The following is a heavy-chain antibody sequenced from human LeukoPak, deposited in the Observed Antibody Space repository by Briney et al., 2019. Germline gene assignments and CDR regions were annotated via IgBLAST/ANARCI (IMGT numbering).Heavy chain of an antibody. D-gene: IGHD6-19*01. V-gene: IGHV4-59*01. Sequence: SETLSLTCTVSGGSISSYYWSWIRQPPGRGLEWIGDIHYSWSTNYNPSLKSRVTISGDTSKNQFSLRLTSVTAADTAVYYCAREGMAVGFARFPIFNYWGQGTLVTVSS. CDR2: IHYSWST. CDR3: AREGMAVGFARFPIFNY. J-gene: IGHJ4*02. CDR1: GGSISSYY.